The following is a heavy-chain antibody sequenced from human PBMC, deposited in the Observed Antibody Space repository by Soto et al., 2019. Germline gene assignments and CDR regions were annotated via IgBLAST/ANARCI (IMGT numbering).Heavy chain of an antibody. CDR3: AKEFGETGYYGMDV. J-gene: IGHJ6*02. Sequence: DVQLVESGGGLVQPGRSLRLSCAASGFTFDDYAMHWVRQAPGKGLEWVSGISWNSGSIGYADSVKGRFTISRDNAKNSLYLQMNSLRAEDTALYYCAKEFGETGYYGMDVWGQGTTVTVSS. CDR1: GFTFDDYA. D-gene: IGHD3-10*01. V-gene: IGHV3-9*01. CDR2: ISWNSGSI.